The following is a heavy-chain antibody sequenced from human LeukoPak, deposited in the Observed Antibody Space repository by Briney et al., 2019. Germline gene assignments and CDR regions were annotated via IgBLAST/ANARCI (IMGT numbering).Heavy chain of an antibody. V-gene: IGHV4-34*01. CDR1: GGSFSGYY. J-gene: IGHJ4*02. Sequence: PSETLSLTCAVSGGSFSGYYWNWIRQSPGKGLEWIGEINHSGSTHYNPSLKSRVTISVDTSQKQFSLRLTSVTAADTAVYYCARGRYLTTSGGAAAGFLDYWGQGTLVTVSS. D-gene: IGHD6-13*01. CDR3: ARGRYLTTSGGAAAGFLDY. CDR2: INHSGST.